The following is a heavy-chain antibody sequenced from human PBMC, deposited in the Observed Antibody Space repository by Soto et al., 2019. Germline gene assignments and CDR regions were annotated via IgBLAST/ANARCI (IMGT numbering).Heavy chain of an antibody. CDR2: INTYNVNT. CDR3: AMVDVYVTPSPQDV. Sequence: QVQLVQSRAAVKNPGASVKVSCKASGYSFTRYGIAWARQAPGQGLEWMGWINTYNVNTNYAQNPQGRVTLTTDTATRTAYMELTSLRSNDTAIYYCAMVDVYVTPSPQDVWGQGTTVIVSS. CDR1: GYSFTRYG. J-gene: IGHJ6*02. D-gene: IGHD3-16*01. V-gene: IGHV1-18*01.